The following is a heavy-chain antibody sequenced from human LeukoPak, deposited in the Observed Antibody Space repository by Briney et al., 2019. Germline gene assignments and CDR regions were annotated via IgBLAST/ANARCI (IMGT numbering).Heavy chain of an antibody. CDR2: IYHSGST. V-gene: IGHV4-38-2*02. Sequence: SETLSLTCTVSGYSISSGYYWGWIRQPPGKGLEWIGSIYHSGSTYYNPSLKSRVTISVDTSKNQFSLKLSSVTAADTAVYYCARGGRRGYYGSGSYYYYWGQGTLVTVSS. CDR1: GYSISSGYY. D-gene: IGHD3-10*01. CDR3: ARGGRRGYYGSGSYYYY. J-gene: IGHJ4*02.